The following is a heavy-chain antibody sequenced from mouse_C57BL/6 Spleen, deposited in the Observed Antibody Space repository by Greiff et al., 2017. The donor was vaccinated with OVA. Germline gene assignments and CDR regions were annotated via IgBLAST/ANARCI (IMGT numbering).Heavy chain of an antibody. Sequence: EVQGVESGAELVKPGASVKLSCTASGFNIKDYYMHWVKQRTEQGLEWIGRIDPEDGETKYAPKFQGKATITADTASNTAYLQLSSMTSEDTAVYYCARGRGQPYPSYWGQGTLVTVSA. D-gene: IGHD6-1*01. V-gene: IGHV14-2*01. CDR1: GFNIKDYY. J-gene: IGHJ3*01. CDR2: IDPEDGET. CDR3: ARGRGQPYPSY.